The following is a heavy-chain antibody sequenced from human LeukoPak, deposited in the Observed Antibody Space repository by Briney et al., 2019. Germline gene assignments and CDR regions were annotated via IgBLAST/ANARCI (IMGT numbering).Heavy chain of an antibody. D-gene: IGHD3-22*01. CDR1: GFTFSSYS. V-gene: IGHV3-21*01. Sequence: GGSLRLSCAASGFTFSSYSMNWVRQAPGKGLGWVSSISSSSSYIYYADSVKGRFTISRDNAKNSLYLQMNSLRAEDTAVYYCARVEIRLGYYYDSSGYSGAFDIWGQGTMVTVSS. CDR3: ARVEIRLGYYYDSSGYSGAFDI. CDR2: ISSSSSYI. J-gene: IGHJ3*02.